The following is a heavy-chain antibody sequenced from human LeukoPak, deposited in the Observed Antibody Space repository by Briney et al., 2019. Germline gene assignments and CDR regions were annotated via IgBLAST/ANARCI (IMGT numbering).Heavy chain of an antibody. V-gene: IGHV3-7*01. CDR1: GFTFTNFW. D-gene: IGHD3-10*01. CDR2: IAQDGSEE. CDR3: ARRDYYFDY. Sequence: GGSLRLSRAASGFTFTNFWMSWVRQAPGKGLEWVANIAQDGSEEYYLDSVKGRFTISRDNAENSLDLQMNSLRAEDTAVYFCARRDYYFDYWGQGILVTVSS. J-gene: IGHJ4*02.